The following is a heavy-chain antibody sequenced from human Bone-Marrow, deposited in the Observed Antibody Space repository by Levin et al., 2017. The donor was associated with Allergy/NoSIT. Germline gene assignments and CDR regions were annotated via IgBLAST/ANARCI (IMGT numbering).Heavy chain of an antibody. CDR3: ARDLDTSELFDS. CDR2: IWYDGTNK. Sequence: GGSLRLSCVASGFRFRDHGMHWVRQAPGKGLEWVGIIWYDGTNKYYADSVKGRFTISRDNAKNTLYLQLNSLRAEDTAMYYCARDLDTSELFDSWGQGTLVTVAS. V-gene: IGHV3-33*01. CDR1: GFRFRDHG. D-gene: IGHD3-22*01. J-gene: IGHJ4*02.